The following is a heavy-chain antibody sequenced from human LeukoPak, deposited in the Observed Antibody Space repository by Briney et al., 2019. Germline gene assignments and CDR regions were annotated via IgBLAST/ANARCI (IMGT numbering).Heavy chain of an antibody. CDR3: VAGTTY. V-gene: IGHV3-23*01. Sequence: GGSLRLSCAASGFTFSSYAMSWVRQAPGKGLEWVSSISGRGGGTYYADSVKGRFTISRDNSKNTLYLQMNSLTAEDTAVYWAVAGTTYWGQGTLVTVSP. D-gene: IGHD6-19*01. CDR2: ISGRGGGT. J-gene: IGHJ4*02. CDR1: GFTFSSYA.